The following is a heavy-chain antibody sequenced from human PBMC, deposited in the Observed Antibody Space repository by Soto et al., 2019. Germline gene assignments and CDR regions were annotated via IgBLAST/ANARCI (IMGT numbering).Heavy chain of an antibody. J-gene: IGHJ3*02. CDR1: GFTFSSYG. CDR3: ASSSGYGEWRAFDI. Sequence: QEQLVESGGGVVQPGRSLRLSCAASGFTFSSYGMHWVRQAPGKGLEWVAVISYDGSNKYYADSVKGRFTISRDNSKNTLYLQMNSLRAEDTAVYYCASSSGYGEWRAFDIWGQGTMVTVSS. D-gene: IGHD3-22*01. CDR2: ISYDGSNK. V-gene: IGHV3-30*03.